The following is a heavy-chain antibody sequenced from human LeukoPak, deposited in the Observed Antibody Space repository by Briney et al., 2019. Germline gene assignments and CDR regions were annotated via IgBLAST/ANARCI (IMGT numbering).Heavy chain of an antibody. Sequence: SETLSLTCTVSGGSISSSSYYWGWIRQPPGKGLEWSGSIYYSGSTYYNPSLKSRVAISVDASKSQFSLKLSSVTAADTAVYYCGSDSSGYYYFDYWGQGTQVTVSS. V-gene: IGHV4-39*01. CDR3: GSDSSGYYYFDY. D-gene: IGHD3-22*01. CDR1: GGSISSSSYY. CDR2: IYYSGST. J-gene: IGHJ4*02.